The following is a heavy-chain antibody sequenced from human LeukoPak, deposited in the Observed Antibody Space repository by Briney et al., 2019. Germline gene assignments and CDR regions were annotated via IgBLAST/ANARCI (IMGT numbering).Heavy chain of an antibody. J-gene: IGHJ1*01. D-gene: IGHD3-16*02. CDR2: ISYDGSNK. CDR3: ARDRDYVWGSYRYIGYFQH. CDR1: GFTFSSYA. Sequence: GGSLRLSCAASGFTFSSYAMHWVGQAPGKGLEWVAVISYDGSNKYYADSLKGLFTISRDNSKNTLYLQMNSLRAEDTAVYYCARDRDYVWGSYRYIGYFQHWGQGTLVTVSS. V-gene: IGHV3-30*04.